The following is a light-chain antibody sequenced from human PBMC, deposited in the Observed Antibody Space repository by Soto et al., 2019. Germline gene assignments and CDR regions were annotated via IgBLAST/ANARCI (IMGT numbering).Light chain of an antibody. Sequence: QSVLTQPPSASGSPGQSVTISCTGTSSDVGGYNYVSWYQQHPGKAPKLMIYEVSKRPSGVPDRFSGYKSGTTASLTVSGLEAEDEADYCCSSYAGSNNLVFGGGTKLTVL. V-gene: IGLV2-8*01. CDR1: SSDVGGYNY. J-gene: IGLJ3*02. CDR3: SSYAGSNNLV. CDR2: EVS.